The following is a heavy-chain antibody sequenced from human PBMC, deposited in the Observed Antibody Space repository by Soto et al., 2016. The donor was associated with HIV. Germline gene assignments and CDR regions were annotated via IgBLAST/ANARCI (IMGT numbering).Heavy chain of an antibody. Sequence: QVQLVQSGAEVKKPGASVKVSCRASGYTFSSNDINWVRQATGQGLEWMGWMNPNSGNTGYAQKFQGRVIITRNTSISTAYMELTSLRSEDTAVYYCARRPTVVIGPLRYYYMDVWGKGTTVTVS. D-gene: IGHD4-17*01. CDR1: GYTFSSND. CDR2: MNPNSGNT. V-gene: IGHV1-8*03. CDR3: ARRPTVVIGPLRYYYMDV. J-gene: IGHJ6*03.